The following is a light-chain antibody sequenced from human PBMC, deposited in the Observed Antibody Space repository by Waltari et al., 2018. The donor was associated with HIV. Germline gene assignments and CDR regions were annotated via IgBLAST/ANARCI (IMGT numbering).Light chain of an antibody. CDR2: VNSDGSH. Sequence: QLVLTQSPSASASLRASVKLTCTLSSGHTTYAIAWQQQQPEKGPRFLMKVNSDGSHTRGDGIPDRFSGSSSGAQRYLTISSLQSADEADYYCQTWGTGIVVFGGGTKLTVL. J-gene: IGLJ2*01. CDR1: SGHTTYA. V-gene: IGLV4-69*01. CDR3: QTWGTGIVV.